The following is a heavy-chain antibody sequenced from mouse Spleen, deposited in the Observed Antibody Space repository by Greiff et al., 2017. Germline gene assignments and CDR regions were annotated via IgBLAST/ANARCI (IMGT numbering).Heavy chain of an antibody. CDR2: IDPETGGT. D-gene: IGHD2-4*01. V-gene: IGHV1-15*01. J-gene: IGHJ3*01. Sequence: QVKLQQSGAELVRPGASVTLSCKASGYTFTDYEMHWVKQTPVHGLEWIGAIDPETGGTAYNQKFKGKAILTADKSSSTAYMELRSLTSEDSAVYYCTQLYYDYDGRFAYWGQGTLVTVSA. CDR3: TQLYYDYDGRFAY. CDR1: GYTFTDYE.